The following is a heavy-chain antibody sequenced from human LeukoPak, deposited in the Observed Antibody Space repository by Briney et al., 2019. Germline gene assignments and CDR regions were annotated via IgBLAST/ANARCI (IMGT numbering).Heavy chain of an antibody. V-gene: IGHV4-38-2*01. Sequence: SETLSLTCAVSGYSISSGFYWGWVRQPPGKGLEWIGSIFYSGSTYYNPSLKSRVTISVDTSKDQFSLKLSSVTAADTAVYYCARLLVVITGYYFDYWGQGTLVTVSS. CDR2: IFYSGST. D-gene: IGHD3-22*01. J-gene: IGHJ4*02. CDR3: ARLLVVITGYYFDY. CDR1: GYSISSGFY.